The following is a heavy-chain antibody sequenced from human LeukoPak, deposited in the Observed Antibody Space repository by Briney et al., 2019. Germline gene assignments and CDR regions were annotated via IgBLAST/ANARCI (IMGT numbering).Heavy chain of an antibody. CDR3: ARVRVSVAGHDY. Sequence: GGSLRLSCAASGFTVSSNYTSWVRQAPGKGLEWVSVIYSSGNTYYADSVKGRFTISRDNSKNTLYPQMNSLRDEDTAVYYCARVRVSVAGHDYWGQGTLVTVSS. J-gene: IGHJ4*02. CDR1: GFTVSSNY. CDR2: IYSSGNT. D-gene: IGHD6-19*01. V-gene: IGHV3-66*01.